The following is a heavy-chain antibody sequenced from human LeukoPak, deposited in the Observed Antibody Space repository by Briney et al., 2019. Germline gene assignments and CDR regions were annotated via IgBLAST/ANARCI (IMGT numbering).Heavy chain of an antibody. V-gene: IGHV3-21*01. D-gene: IGHD6-13*01. CDR1: GFTFNNYN. CDR3: AREGRGIAAGCDY. CDR2: ISSSSSYI. Sequence: GGSLRLSCAASGFTFNNYNMNWVRQAPGKGLEWVSSISSSSSYIYYADSVKGRFTISRDNAKNSLYLQMNSLRAEDTAVYYCAREGRGIAAGCDYWGQGTLVTVSS. J-gene: IGHJ4*02.